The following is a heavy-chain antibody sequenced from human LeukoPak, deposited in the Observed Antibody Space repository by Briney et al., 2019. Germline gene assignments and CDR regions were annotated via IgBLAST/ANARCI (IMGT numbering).Heavy chain of an antibody. CDR3: AKDEWDCSGGSCYSAY. D-gene: IGHD2-15*01. Sequence: TGGSLRLSCAASGFTFSSYAMSWVRQAPGKGLEWVSAISGSGGSTYYADSVKGRFTISRGNSKNTLYLQMNSLRAEDTAVYYCAKDEWDCSGGSCYSAYWGQGTLVTVSS. J-gene: IGHJ4*02. CDR1: GFTFSSYA. V-gene: IGHV3-23*01. CDR2: ISGSGGST.